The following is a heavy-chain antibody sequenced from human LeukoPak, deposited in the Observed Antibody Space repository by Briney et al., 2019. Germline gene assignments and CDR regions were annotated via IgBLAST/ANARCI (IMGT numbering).Heavy chain of an antibody. J-gene: IGHJ4*02. CDR1: GYSFARYG. V-gene: IGHV1-18*01. CDR2: ISAYKANT. Sequence: ASVKVSCKASGYSFARYGISWLRQAPGQGLEWMGWISAYKANTNYAQKFQGRVTMTRDTSISTAYMELSRLRSDDTAVYYCARIAKPYYYDSSGYYFTYWGQGTLVTVSS. CDR3: ARIAKPYYYDSSGYYFTY. D-gene: IGHD3-22*01.